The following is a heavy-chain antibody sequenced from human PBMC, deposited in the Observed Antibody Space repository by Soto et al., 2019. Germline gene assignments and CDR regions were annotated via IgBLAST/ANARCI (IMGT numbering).Heavy chain of an antibody. CDR3: ARYTGPAPDFDY. V-gene: IGHV1-69*05. D-gene: IGHD1-1*01. CDR2: IIPIFGTA. Sequence: SVKVSCKASGGTFISYAIIWVRQAPGQGLEWMGGIIPIFGTANYAQKFQGWVTMTRDTSISTAYMELSRLRSDDTAVYYCARYTGPAPDFDYWGQGTLVTVSS. CDR1: GGTFISYA. J-gene: IGHJ4*02.